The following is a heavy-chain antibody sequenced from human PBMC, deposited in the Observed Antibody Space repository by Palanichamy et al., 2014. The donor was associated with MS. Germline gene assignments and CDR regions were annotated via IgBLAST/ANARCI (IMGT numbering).Heavy chain of an antibody. CDR1: GFIFSNHW. CDR2: INEGGTET. V-gene: IGHV3-74*01. D-gene: IGHD1-26*01. CDR3: ARLGLWASGLDP. Sequence: EVQLVESGGGRWFSLGGPVRLSCEASGFIFSNHWMHWVRQAPGKGLVWVSRINEGGTETTYADSVKGRFTISRDNAKSTLFLQMNSLRAEDTAVYYCARLGLWASGLDPWGQGTLVTVSS. J-gene: IGHJ5*02.